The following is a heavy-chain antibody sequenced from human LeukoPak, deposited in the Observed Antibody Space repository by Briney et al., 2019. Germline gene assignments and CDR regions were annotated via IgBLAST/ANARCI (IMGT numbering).Heavy chain of an antibody. CDR2: ITTYNGNP. J-gene: IGHJ4*02. D-gene: IGHD4-17*01. CDR1: GYTFTNYP. V-gene: IGHV1-18*01. CDR3: ARGYDYGDYVGDFDY. Sequence: ASVKVSCKASGYTFTNYPISWVRQAPGQGLEWMGWITTYNGNPKYAHKLRGRVTMTTDTPTSTAYMDLRGLRSDDTAVYYCARGYDYGDYVGDFDYWGQGTLVTVSS.